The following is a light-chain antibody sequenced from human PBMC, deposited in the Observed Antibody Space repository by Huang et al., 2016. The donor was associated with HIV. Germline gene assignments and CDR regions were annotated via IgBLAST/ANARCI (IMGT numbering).Light chain of an antibody. CDR1: QGISNY. Sequence: TQLTQYPSSLSASVGDRVTIPCRASQGISNYLAWYQQKPGKAPKLLIYAASTLQSGVPSRFSGSGFGTYFTLTITSLQPEDFATYDCQHLNSYPITFGQGTRLEIK. J-gene: IGKJ5*01. CDR2: AAS. CDR3: QHLNSYPIT. V-gene: IGKV1-9*01.